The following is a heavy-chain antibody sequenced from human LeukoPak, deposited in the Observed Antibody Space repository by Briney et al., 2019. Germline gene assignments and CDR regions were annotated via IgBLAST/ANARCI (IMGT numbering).Heavy chain of an antibody. V-gene: IGHV4-31*03. Sequence: SETLSLTCTVSGGSISSSSYYWGWIRQPPGKGLEWIGYIYYSGSTYYNPSLKSRVTISVDTSKNQFSLKLSSVTAADTAVYYCAREAMTTVTTGFDPWGQGTLVTVSS. J-gene: IGHJ5*02. CDR1: GGSISSSSYY. CDR3: AREAMTTVTTGFDP. CDR2: IYYSGST. D-gene: IGHD4-11*01.